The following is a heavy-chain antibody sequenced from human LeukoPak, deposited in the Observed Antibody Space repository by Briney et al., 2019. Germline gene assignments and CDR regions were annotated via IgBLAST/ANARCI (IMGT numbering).Heavy chain of an antibody. CDR1: GFTFSSYA. Sequence: GGSLRLSCAASGFTFSSYAMSWVRQAPGKGLEWVSAISGSGGSTYYADSVKGRFTISRDNSKNTLYLQMNSLRAEDTAVYYCATDGYSGYELFDYWGQGTLVTVSS. CDR2: ISGSGGST. J-gene: IGHJ4*02. CDR3: ATDGYSGYELFDY. D-gene: IGHD5-12*01. V-gene: IGHV3-23*01.